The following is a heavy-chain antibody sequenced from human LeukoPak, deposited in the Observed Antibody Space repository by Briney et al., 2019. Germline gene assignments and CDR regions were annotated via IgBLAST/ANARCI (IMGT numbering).Heavy chain of an antibody. V-gene: IGHV1-18*01. CDR3: ARDLPSRYCSSTSCYPSSSYYYYGMDV. D-gene: IGHD2-2*01. J-gene: IGHJ6*02. CDR1: GYTFTSYG. CDR2: ISAYNGNT. Sequence: AASVKVSCKASGYTFTSYGISWVRPAPGQGLEWMGWISAYNGNTNYAQKLQGRVTMTTDTSTSTAYMELRSLRSDDTAVYYCARDLPSRYCSSTSCYPSSSYYYYGMDVWGQGTTVTVSS.